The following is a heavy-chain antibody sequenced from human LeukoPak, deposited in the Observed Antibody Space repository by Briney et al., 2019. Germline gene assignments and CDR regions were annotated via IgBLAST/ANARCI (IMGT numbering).Heavy chain of an antibody. D-gene: IGHD2-2*01. CDR2: ISYDGSNK. V-gene: IGHV3-30*04. CDR3: ARARGYGVVLPAASSAYN. CDR1: GFTFSSYA. J-gene: IGHJ4*02. Sequence: PGGSLRLSCAASGFTFSSYAMHWVRQAPGKGLEGVAVISYDGSNKYYADSVRGRFTISRDNPKNSLYLQMNSLRAEDTAVYYCARARGYGVVLPAASSAYNWGQGTLVTVSS.